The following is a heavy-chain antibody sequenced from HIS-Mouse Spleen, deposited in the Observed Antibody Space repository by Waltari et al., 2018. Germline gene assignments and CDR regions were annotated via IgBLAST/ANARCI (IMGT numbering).Heavy chain of an antibody. CDR2: IYYSGRT. Sequence: QLQLQGSGPGLVKPSETLSLTCTVPGGTISRGSSYWGGIRQPPGKGLEWIGSIYYSGRTYYNPSLKSRVTISVDTSKNQFSLKLSSVTAADTAVYYCAREIPYSSSWYDWYFDLWGRGTLVTVSS. J-gene: IGHJ2*01. D-gene: IGHD6-13*01. CDR1: GGTISRGSSY. V-gene: IGHV4-39*07. CDR3: AREIPYSSSWYDWYFDL.